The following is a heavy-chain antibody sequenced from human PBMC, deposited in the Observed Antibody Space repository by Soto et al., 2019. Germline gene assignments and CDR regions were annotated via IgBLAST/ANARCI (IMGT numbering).Heavy chain of an antibody. V-gene: IGHV1-18*01. CDR2: ITPFNDNT. J-gene: IGHJ4*02. Sequence: QIHLVQSGGEVKKPGASVKVSCKTSGYTFTTYGISWVRQAPGQGLEWMGWITPFNDNTNYTQNLQGRVTMTTDTPTNPAYLELRSLTSDDTAVYYCARLKKGDYVPPIDNWGPGTLVTVYS. CDR3: ARLKKGDYVPPIDN. CDR1: GYTFTTYG. D-gene: IGHD4-17*01.